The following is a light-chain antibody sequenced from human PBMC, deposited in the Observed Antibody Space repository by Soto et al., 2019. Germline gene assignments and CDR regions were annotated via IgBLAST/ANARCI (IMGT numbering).Light chain of an antibody. CDR1: QSVSSSY. J-gene: IGKJ4*01. Sequence: EIVLTQSPGTLSLSPWERATLSCRASQSVSSSYLAWYQQKPGQAPRLLIYGASSRATGIPDRFSGSGSGTDFTLTISGLEPEDFALYYCQQYGVTPPNTFGGGTKVDIK. CDR3: QQYGVTPPNT. CDR2: GAS. V-gene: IGKV3-20*01.